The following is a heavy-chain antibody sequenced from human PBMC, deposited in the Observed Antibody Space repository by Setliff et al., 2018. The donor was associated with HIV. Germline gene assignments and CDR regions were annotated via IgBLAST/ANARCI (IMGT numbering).Heavy chain of an antibody. J-gene: IGHJ4*02. V-gene: IGHV3-49*04. CDR2: IRSKAYGGTT. Sequence: PGGSLRLSCEAFGFIFSSYEMNWVRQAPGKGLEWVGFIRSKAYGGTTEYAASVKGRFTMSRDDSKSIAYLQMNSLKTEDTAVYYCTSSPFRFYGDHNQDYWGQGTLVTVSS. D-gene: IGHD4-17*01. CDR1: GFIFSSYE. CDR3: TSSPFRFYGDHNQDY.